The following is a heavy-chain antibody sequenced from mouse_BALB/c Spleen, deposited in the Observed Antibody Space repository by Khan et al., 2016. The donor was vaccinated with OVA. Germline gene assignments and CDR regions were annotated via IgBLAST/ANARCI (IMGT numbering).Heavy chain of an antibody. CDR3: ARNFLYDYGSSPFAY. V-gene: IGHV9-2-1*01. D-gene: IGHD1-1*01. J-gene: IGHJ3*01. CDR1: GYTFTDYS. Sequence: QIQLVQSGPELKKPGETVKISCKASGYTFTDYSMHWVKQAPGKGLKWMGWINTETGEPTYADDFKGRFAFSLETSASTAYLQINNLKNEDTATYFCARNFLYDYGSSPFAYWGQETLVTVSA. CDR2: INTETGEP.